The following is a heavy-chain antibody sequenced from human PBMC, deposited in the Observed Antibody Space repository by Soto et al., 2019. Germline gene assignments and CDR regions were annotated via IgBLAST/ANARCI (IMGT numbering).Heavy chain of an antibody. CDR1: GFTFSFYW. CDR3: EVRLSFDY. V-gene: IGHV3-74*01. CDR2: INSDGSST. J-gene: IGHJ4*02. D-gene: IGHD5-12*01. Sequence: WGSLIVSCAASGFTFSFYWMHWVRQAPGKGLVWVSRINSDGSSTSYADSVKGRFTISRDNAKNTLYLQMNSLRAEDTAVYYCEVRLSFDYWGQGTLVTVSS.